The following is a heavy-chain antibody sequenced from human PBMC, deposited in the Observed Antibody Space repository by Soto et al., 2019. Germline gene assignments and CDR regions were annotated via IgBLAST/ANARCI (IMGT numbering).Heavy chain of an antibody. Sequence: ASVKVSCKASGYTFTGYYMHWVRQAPGQGLEWMGWINPNSGGTNYAQKFQGRVTMTRDTSISTAYMELSRLRSDDTAVYYCAKDPVRIAARRGNWFDPWGQGTLVTVSS. J-gene: IGHJ5*02. CDR1: GYTFTGYY. D-gene: IGHD6-6*01. V-gene: IGHV1-2*02. CDR2: INPNSGGT. CDR3: AKDPVRIAARRGNWFDP.